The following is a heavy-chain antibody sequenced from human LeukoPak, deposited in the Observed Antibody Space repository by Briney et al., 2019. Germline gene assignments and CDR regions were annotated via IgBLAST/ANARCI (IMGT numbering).Heavy chain of an antibody. J-gene: IGHJ4*02. CDR1: GFTFDDYA. CDR2: ISWNSGSI. CDR3: ARADSCGVVDY. V-gene: IGHV3-9*01. D-gene: IGHD2-2*01. Sequence: GGSLRLSCAASGFTFDDYAMHWVRQAPGKGLEWVSGISWNSGSIGYADSVKGRFTISRDNAKNSLYLQMNSLRAEDTALYYCARADSCGVVDYWGQGTLVTVSS.